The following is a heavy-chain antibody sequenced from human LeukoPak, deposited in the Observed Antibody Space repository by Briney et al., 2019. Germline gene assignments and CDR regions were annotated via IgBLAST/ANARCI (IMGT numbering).Heavy chain of an antibody. J-gene: IGHJ4*02. D-gene: IGHD3-10*01. CDR3: VRDSFGSFDY. Sequence: SETLSLTCTVSGGSINSGAYYWSWIRQHPGKGLEWIGYIYDSGSTHYNPSLKSRVSMSVDTSKDQFSLKLSSVTAADTAVYYCVRDSFGSFDYWGQGILVTVSS. CDR1: GGSINSGAYY. CDR2: IYDSGST. V-gene: IGHV4-31*03.